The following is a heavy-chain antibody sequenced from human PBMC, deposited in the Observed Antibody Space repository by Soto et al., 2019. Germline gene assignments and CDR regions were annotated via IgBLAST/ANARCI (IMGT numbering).Heavy chain of an antibody. V-gene: IGHV4-59*08. CDR1: GISISSNY. Sequence: SETLSLTCSVSGISISSNYWSWIRQSPGKGLEWIGYIYYSGSTNYSPSLKSRVTISLDTSKNQFSLKLSSVTAADTAVYYCAILRGGYYYYYMDVWGKGTTVTVSS. CDR2: IYYSGST. J-gene: IGHJ6*03. D-gene: IGHD3-10*01. CDR3: AILRGGYYYYYMDV.